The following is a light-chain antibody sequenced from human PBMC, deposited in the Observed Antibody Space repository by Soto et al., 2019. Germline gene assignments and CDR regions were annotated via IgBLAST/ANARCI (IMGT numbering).Light chain of an antibody. Sequence: EIVLTQSPATLSLSPGERATLSCRASQSVSSSLAWYQQKPGQAPRLLIYDTSIRATGIPARFSGSGSGTDFTLTISSLQPEDFATYYCQQSYSTRITFGQGTRLEIK. CDR3: QQSYSTRIT. J-gene: IGKJ5*01. CDR1: QSVSSS. V-gene: IGKV3-11*01. CDR2: DTS.